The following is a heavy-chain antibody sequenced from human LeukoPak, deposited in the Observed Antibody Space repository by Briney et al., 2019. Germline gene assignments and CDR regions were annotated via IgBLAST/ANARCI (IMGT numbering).Heavy chain of an antibody. D-gene: IGHD5-12*01. V-gene: IGHV1-8*03. CDR2: MNPNRGNT. Sequence: ASVKVSCKASGYTFTSYDINGVRQAAGQGREWRGWMNPNRGNTGYAQKFQDRVTITRNTYISTDYMELSRLRSDDTAVYYCGREGGGDSGYSDAFDIWGQGTMVTVSS. J-gene: IGHJ3*02. CDR3: GREGGGDSGYSDAFDI. CDR1: GYTFTSYD.